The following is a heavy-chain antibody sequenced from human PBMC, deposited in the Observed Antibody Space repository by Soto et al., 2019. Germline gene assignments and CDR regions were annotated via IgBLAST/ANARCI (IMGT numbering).Heavy chain of an antibody. D-gene: IGHD2-15*01. CDR2: IYYSGST. CDR1: GGSISSYY. Sequence: SETLSLTCTVSGGSISSYYWSWIRQPPGKGLEWIGYIYYSGSTNYNPSLKSRVTISVDTSKNQFSLKLSSVTAADTAVYYCVCAPLMEGGVFDYWGQGTLVTVSS. CDR3: VCAPLMEGGVFDY. V-gene: IGHV4-59*01. J-gene: IGHJ4*02.